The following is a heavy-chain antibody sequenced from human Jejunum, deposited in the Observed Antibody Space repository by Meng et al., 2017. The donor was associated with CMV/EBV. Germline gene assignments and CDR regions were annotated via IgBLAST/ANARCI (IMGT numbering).Heavy chain of an antibody. CDR2: IYYSGST. J-gene: IGHJ4*02. Sequence: TCTVSGGSTNTYYWTWIRQPPGKGLEWIGYIYYSGSTNCNPSLKSRVTISLDTSKNQFSLKLNSVTAADTAVYYCARVFGPRYFDYWGQGTLVTVS. V-gene: IGHV4-59*01. D-gene: IGHD3-3*01. CDR3: ARVFGPRYFDY. CDR1: GGSTNTYY.